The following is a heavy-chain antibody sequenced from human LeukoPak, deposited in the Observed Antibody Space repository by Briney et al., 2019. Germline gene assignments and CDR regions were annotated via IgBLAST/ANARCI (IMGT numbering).Heavy chain of an antibody. CDR3: ARHLVVRGGSGSLRDAFDI. J-gene: IGHJ3*02. V-gene: IGHV4-59*08. Sequence: PSETPSLICTVSGGSTSSYYAICIRQPPGGGLEWIGSIYYSGGTNYNPSLKSEVPITVETSKNQFSLKLSSVTAADTAVYYCARHLVVRGGSGSLRDAFDIWGQGTMVTVSS. D-gene: IGHD3-10*01. CDR2: IYYSGGT. CDR1: GGSTSSYY.